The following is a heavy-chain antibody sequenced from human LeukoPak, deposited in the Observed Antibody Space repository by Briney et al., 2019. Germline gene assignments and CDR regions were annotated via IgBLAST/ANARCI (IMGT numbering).Heavy chain of an antibody. J-gene: IGHJ5*02. D-gene: IGHD6-6*01. CDR2: IYPGXXDT. CDR1: GYSFTNYW. V-gene: IGHV5-51*01. CDR3: ARXXXXRFXXPRSSSAXXFDP. Sequence: GESLKISCKGSGYSFTNYWIGWVRQMPGKGLEWKGIIYPGXXDTRYSPSFQGQVTISADKSISTAYLQWSSLKASDTAMYYCARXXXXRFXXPRSSSAXXFDPWGQGTLVTVSS.